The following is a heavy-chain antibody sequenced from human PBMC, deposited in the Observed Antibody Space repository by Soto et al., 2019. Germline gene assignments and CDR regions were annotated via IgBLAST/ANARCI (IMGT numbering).Heavy chain of an antibody. CDR3: EKGQLLWLHDAFDF. Sequence: ASVAVYCKASGSTFTSYAMNGVRQDPGQGLEWMGWINTNTGNPTYAQGFTGRFVFSLDTSVSTAYLQICSLKAEDTAVYYCEKGQLLWLHDAFDFWGQGTLVTVSS. CDR2: INTNTGNP. D-gene: IGHD2-2*01. V-gene: IGHV7-4-1*01. J-gene: IGHJ3*01. CDR1: GSTFTSYA.